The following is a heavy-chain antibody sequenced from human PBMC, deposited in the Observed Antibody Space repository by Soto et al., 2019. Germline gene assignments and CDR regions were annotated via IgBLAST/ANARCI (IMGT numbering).Heavy chain of an antibody. J-gene: IGHJ4*02. D-gene: IGHD1-26*01. Sequence: SCAASGFTFSSYWMSWVLQAPGKGLEWVANIKQDGSEKYYVDSVKGRFTISRDNAKNSLYLQMNSLRAEDTAVYYCARDASGSYYVYWGQGTLVTVSS. CDR2: IKQDGSEK. V-gene: IGHV3-7*03. CDR1: GFTFSSYW. CDR3: ARDASGSYYVY.